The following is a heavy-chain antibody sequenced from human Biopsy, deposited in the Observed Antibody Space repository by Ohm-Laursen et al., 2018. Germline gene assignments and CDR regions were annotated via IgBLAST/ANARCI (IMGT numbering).Heavy chain of an antibody. Sequence: ASVKVSCKPSGYTFTAFSVHWLRQAPGQGLEWMGSINPKSGDTDYPQNFQGRVSMTRDTSISTAYMDLSRLRSDDTAVYYCARGRRHCSGTCSRWYFDLWGRGTLVTVSS. D-gene: IGHD2-2*01. CDR1: GYTFTAFS. CDR2: INPKSGDT. CDR3: ARGRRHCSGTCSRWYFDL. V-gene: IGHV1-2*02. J-gene: IGHJ2*01.